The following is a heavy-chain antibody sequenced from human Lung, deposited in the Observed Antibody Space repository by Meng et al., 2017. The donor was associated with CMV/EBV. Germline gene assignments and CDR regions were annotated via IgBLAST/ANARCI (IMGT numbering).Heavy chain of an antibody. D-gene: IGHD3-10*01. Sequence: VHMRSEVTGLEKLSYTPPPTCTAPGGSLCSHDWVWIRQPPRKELEWIGYIYYSGSTNYNPSLKSRVTISVDTSKNQFSLKLSSVTAADTAVYYCAREEGIGGFDPWGQGTLVTVSS. J-gene: IGHJ5*02. CDR1: GGSLCSHD. CDR2: IYYSGST. CDR3: AREEGIGGFDP. V-gene: IGHV4-59*11.